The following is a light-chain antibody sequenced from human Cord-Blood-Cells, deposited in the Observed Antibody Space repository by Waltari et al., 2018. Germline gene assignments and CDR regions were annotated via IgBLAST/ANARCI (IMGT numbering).Light chain of an antibody. J-gene: IGKJ1*01. CDR1: QRISSY. CDR2: AAS. Sequence: DIQMNQSPSSLSASVGDRVTITCRASQRISSYLNWYQQKPGKAPKLLIYAASSLQSGVPSRFSGSGSGTDFTLTISSLQPEDFATYYCQQRYSTPRTFGQGTKVEIK. CDR3: QQRYSTPRT. V-gene: IGKV1-39*01.